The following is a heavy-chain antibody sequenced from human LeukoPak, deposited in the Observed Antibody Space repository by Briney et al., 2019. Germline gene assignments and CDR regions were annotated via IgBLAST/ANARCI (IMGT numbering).Heavy chain of an antibody. D-gene: IGHD3-9*01. V-gene: IGHV1-2*02. Sequence: ASVKVSCKASGYTFTGYYMHWVRQAPGQGLEWMGWINPNSGGTNYAQKFQGRVTITADKSTSTAYMELSSLRSEDTAVYYCARGYYDILTGYSWGQGTLVTVSS. CDR3: ARGYYDILTGYS. CDR1: GYTFTGYY. J-gene: IGHJ5*02. CDR2: INPNSGGT.